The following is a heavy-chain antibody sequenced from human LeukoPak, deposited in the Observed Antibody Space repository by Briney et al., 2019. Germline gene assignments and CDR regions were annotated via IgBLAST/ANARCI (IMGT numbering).Heavy chain of an antibody. CDR3: ARDGGGYYGMDV. J-gene: IGHJ6*02. D-gene: IGHD3-10*01. CDR2: IYYSGST. CDR1: GYSISSSSYY. V-gene: IGHV4-39*07. Sequence: SETLSLTCTVSGYSISSSSYYWGWIRQPPGKGLEWIGSIYYSGSTYYNPSLKSRVTISVDTSKNQFSLKLSSVTAADTAVYYCARDGGGYYGMDVWGQGTTVTVSS.